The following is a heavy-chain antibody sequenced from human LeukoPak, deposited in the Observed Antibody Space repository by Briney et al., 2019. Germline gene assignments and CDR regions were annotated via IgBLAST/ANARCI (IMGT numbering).Heavy chain of an antibody. V-gene: IGHV3-30*18. J-gene: IGHJ4*02. D-gene: IGHD3-9*01. Sequence: GGSLRLSCAASGFTFSSYGMHWVRQAPGKGLEWVAVISYDGSNKYYADSVKGRFTISRDNSKNTLYRQMNSLRAEDPAVYYCAKMGSGKYDILTGSAFDYWGQGTLVTVSS. CDR2: ISYDGSNK. CDR1: GFTFSSYG. CDR3: AKMGSGKYDILTGSAFDY.